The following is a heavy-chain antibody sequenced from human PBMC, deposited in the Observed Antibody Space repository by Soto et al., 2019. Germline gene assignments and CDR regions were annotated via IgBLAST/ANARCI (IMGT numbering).Heavy chain of an antibody. D-gene: IGHD5-12*01. V-gene: IGHV3-21*01. J-gene: IGHJ4*02. CDR2: ISSSSSYI. CDR1: GFTFSSYS. CDR3: ARDRVSRRWLQFDSLATRPYFDY. Sequence: EVQLVESGGGLVKPGGSLRLSCAASGFTFSSYSMNWVRQAPGKGLEWVSSISSSSSYIYYADSVKGRFTISRDNAKNSLYLQMNSLRAEDTAVYYCARDRVSRRWLQFDSLATRPYFDYWGQGTLVTVSS.